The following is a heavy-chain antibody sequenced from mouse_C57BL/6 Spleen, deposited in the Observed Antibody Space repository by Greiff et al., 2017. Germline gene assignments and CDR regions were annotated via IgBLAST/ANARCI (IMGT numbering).Heavy chain of an antibody. D-gene: IGHD1-1*01. CDR3: ARMSYYGSSYDYYARDY. V-gene: IGHV8-8*01. Sequence: QVTLKVSGPGILQPSQTLSLTCSFSGFSLSTFGMGVGWIRQPSGKGLEWLAHIWWDDDKYYNPALKSRLTISKDTSKNQVFLKIANVDTADTATYYCARMSYYGSSYDYYARDYWGQGTSVTVSS. J-gene: IGHJ4*01. CDR2: IWWDDDK. CDR1: GFSLSTFGMG.